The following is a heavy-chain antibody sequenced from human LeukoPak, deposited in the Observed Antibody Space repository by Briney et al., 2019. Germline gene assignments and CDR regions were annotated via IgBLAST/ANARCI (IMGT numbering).Heavy chain of an antibody. J-gene: IGHJ6*02. Sequence: PGGSLRLSCAASGFTFSSYWMSWVRQAPGKGLEWVANIKQGGSEKYYVDSVKGRLTISRDNAKNSLYLQMNGLRAEDTAVYYCARAEDFWSGYSDYYGMDVWGQGTTVTVSS. D-gene: IGHD3-3*01. V-gene: IGHV3-7*01. CDR1: GFTFSSYW. CDR3: ARAEDFWSGYSDYYGMDV. CDR2: IKQGGSEK.